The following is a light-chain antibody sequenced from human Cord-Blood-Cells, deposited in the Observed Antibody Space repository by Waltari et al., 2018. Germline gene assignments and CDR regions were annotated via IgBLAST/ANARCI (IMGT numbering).Light chain of an antibody. V-gene: IGLV2-11*01. CDR1: SIDVGGYNY. Sequence: QSALTQPRSVSGSPGQSVTISCTGTSIDVGGYNYVLWYQQHPRKAPKLMIYDVSKRPSGVPDRFSGSKSGNTASLTISGLQAEDEADYYCCSYAGSYTLVFGGGTKLTVL. CDR2: DVS. CDR3: CSYAGSYTLV. J-gene: IGLJ3*02.